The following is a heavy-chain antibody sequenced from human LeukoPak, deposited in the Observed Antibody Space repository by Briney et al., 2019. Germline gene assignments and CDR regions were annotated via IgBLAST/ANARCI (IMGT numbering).Heavy chain of an antibody. D-gene: IGHD3-22*01. Sequence: GGSLRLSCAASGFTFSSYGMHWVRQAPGKGLEWVAVIWYGGSNKYYADSVKGRFTISRDNSKNTLYLQMNSLRAEDTAVYYCARDLGNDSSGYYRAFDIWGQGTMVTVSS. CDR3: ARDLGNDSSGYYRAFDI. V-gene: IGHV3-33*08. J-gene: IGHJ3*02. CDR1: GFTFSSYG. CDR2: IWYGGSNK.